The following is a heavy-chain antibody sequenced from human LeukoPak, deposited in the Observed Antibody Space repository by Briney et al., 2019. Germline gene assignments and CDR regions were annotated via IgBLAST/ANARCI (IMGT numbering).Heavy chain of an antibody. Sequence: GGSLRLSCAASGFTFSSYSMNWVRQAPGKGLEWVSSISSSSSYIYYADSVKGRFTISRDNAKNSLYLQMNSLGAEDTAVYYCARGGAMADFDYWGQGTLVTVSP. CDR1: GFTFSSYS. J-gene: IGHJ4*02. V-gene: IGHV3-21*01. CDR2: ISSSSSYI. CDR3: ARGGAMADFDY. D-gene: IGHD3-16*01.